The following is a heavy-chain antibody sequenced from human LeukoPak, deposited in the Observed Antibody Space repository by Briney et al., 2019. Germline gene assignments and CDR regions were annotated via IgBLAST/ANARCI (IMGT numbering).Heavy chain of an antibody. V-gene: IGHV1-2*02. CDR2: INPNSGGT. CDR3: ARIAYCGGECYTTYFDY. CDR1: GYTFTGYY. J-gene: IGHJ4*02. D-gene: IGHD2-21*01. Sequence: GASVKVSCKASGYTFTGYYMHWVRQAPGQGLEWMGWINPNSGGTNYAQKFQGRVTMTRDTSISTAYMELSRLRSDDTAVYYCARIAYCGGECYTTYFDYWGQGTLVTVSS.